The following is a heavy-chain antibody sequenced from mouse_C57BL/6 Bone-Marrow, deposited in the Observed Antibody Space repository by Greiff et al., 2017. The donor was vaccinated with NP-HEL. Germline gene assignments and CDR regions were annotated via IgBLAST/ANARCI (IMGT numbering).Heavy chain of an antibody. CDR2: IYPGSGST. D-gene: IGHD3-2*02. CDR3: ARGQLRLEAFAY. CDR1: GYTFTSYW. Sequence: QVQLQQPGAELVKPGASVKMSCKASGYTFTSYWITWVKQRPGQGLEWIGDIYPGSGSTNYNEKFKSKATLTVDTSSSTAYMQLSSLTSEDSAVYYCARGQLRLEAFAYWGQGTLVTVSA. V-gene: IGHV1-55*01. J-gene: IGHJ3*01.